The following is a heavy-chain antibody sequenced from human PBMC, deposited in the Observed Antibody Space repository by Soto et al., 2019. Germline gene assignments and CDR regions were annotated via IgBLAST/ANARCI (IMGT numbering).Heavy chain of an antibody. D-gene: IGHD4-17*01. V-gene: IGHV4-30-2*01. CDR3: ASHTVTNDYWYFDL. J-gene: IGHJ2*01. CDR2: IYHSGST. Sequence: QLQLQESGSGLVKPSQTLSLTCAVSGGSISSGGYSWSWIRQPPGKGLEWIGYIYHSGSTYYNPSLKSRVTISVDRSKNQFSLKLSSVTAADTAVYYCASHTVTNDYWYFDLWGRGTLVTVSS. CDR1: GGSISSGGYS.